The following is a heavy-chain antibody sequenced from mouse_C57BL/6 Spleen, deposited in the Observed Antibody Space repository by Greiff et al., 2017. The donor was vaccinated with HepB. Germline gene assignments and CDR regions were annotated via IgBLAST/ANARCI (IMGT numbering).Heavy chain of an antibody. CDR2: IDPEDGDT. V-gene: IGHV14-1*01. D-gene: IGHD2-4*01. J-gene: IGHJ2*01. CDR3: TTGYYDPYYFDY. Sequence: VQLQQSGAELVRPGASVKLSCTASGFNIKDYYMHWVKQRPEQGLEWIGRIDPEDGDTEYAPKFQGKATMTADTSSNTAYLQLSSLTSEDTAVYYCTTGYYDPYYFDYWGQGTTLTVSS. CDR1: GFNIKDYY.